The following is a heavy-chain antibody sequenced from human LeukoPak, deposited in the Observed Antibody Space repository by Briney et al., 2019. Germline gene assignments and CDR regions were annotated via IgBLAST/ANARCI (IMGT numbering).Heavy chain of an antibody. CDR2: IRYDGSNK. CDR3: AKDQGIVVVPAAIFDY. Sequence: GGSLRLSCAASGFTFSSYGMHWVRQAPGKGLEWVAFIRYDGSNKYYADSVKGRFTISRDNSKNTLYLQMNSLRAEDTAVYYCAKDQGIVVVPAAIFDYWGQGTLVTVSS. D-gene: IGHD2-2*01. CDR1: GFTFSSYG. V-gene: IGHV3-30*02. J-gene: IGHJ4*02.